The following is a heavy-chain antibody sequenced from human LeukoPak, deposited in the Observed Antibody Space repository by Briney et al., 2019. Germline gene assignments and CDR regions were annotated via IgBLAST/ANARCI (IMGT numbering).Heavy chain of an antibody. J-gene: IGHJ4*02. D-gene: IGHD5-12*01. V-gene: IGHV1-2*02. CDR3: ARGRGYRTEGY. Sequence: EASVKGSCKASGYTCTGYYMHWVRHAPGQGVEWMGWINPNSGGTNYSQKFQGRVTMTRDTSIRTAYMELSRLRSDDTAVYYCARGRGYRTEGYWGQGTLVTVSS. CDR1: GYTCTGYY. CDR2: INPNSGGT.